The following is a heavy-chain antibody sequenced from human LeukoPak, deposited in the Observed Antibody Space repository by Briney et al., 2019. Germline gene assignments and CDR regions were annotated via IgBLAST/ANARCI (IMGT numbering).Heavy chain of an antibody. V-gene: IGHV4-38-2*01. CDR2: ISHSGST. CDR1: GYSISSGYY. J-gene: IGHJ4*02. Sequence: SATLSLTCAVAGYSISSGYYWGWIRQPPGKGLEWIGSISHSGSTYYNRSLKSRVTILVDTSKNQFSLKLNSVTAADTAVYYCARQLDCGSYLCPDYWGQGTLVTVSS. CDR3: ARQLDCGSYLCPDY. D-gene: IGHD1-26*01.